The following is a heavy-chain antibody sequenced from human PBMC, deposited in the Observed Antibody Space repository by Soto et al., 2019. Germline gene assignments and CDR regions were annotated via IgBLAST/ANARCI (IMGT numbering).Heavy chain of an antibody. D-gene: IGHD6-19*01. J-gene: IGHJ4*02. Sequence: GGSLRLSCEGSGFTFSTYWMSLIRQSPGKGLEWVGNIKPDGSQRYIVDSVQGRFTTSRDNARNSVYLQMNRLRVEDTAVYYCVRDGNIGWHFDSWGQGALVTVSS. V-gene: IGHV3-7*01. CDR1: GFTFSTYW. CDR3: VRDGNIGWHFDS. CDR2: IKPDGSQR.